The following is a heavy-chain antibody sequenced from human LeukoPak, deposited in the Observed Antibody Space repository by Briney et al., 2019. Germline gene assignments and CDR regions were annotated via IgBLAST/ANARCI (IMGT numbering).Heavy chain of an antibody. CDR2: INPNSGGT. CDR1: GYTFTGWY. CDR3: ARPTLGYCSGGSCTTHWFDP. J-gene: IGHJ5*02. V-gene: IGHV1-2*02. D-gene: IGHD2-15*01. Sequence: GASVKVSCKASGYTFTGWYMHWVRQAPGQGLEWMGWINPNSGGTNYAQKFQGRVTMTRDTSISTAYMELSRLRSDDTAVYYCARPTLGYCSGGSCTTHWFDPWGQGTLVTVSS.